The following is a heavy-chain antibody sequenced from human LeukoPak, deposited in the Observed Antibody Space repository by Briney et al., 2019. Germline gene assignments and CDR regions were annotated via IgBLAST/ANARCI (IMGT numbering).Heavy chain of an antibody. CDR3: AKESGKFDY. CDR2: ISADGGST. Sequence: GGSLRLTCVASGLNFDDSAMHWVRQAPGKGLEWVSLISADGGSTFSADSVKGRFSISRDNSKNSLYLQMNSLRSEDTAMYYCAKESGKFDYWGQGTLVTVSS. J-gene: IGHJ4*02. CDR1: GLNFDDSA. V-gene: IGHV3-43*02.